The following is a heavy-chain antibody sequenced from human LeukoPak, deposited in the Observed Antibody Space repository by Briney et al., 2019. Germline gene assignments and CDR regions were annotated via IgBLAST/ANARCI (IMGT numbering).Heavy chain of an antibody. J-gene: IGHJ2*01. Sequence: ASVKVSCKASGGTFISYAISWVRQAPGQGLEWMGRIIPIFGTANYAQKFQGRVTITTDESTSTAYMELSSLRSEDTAVYYCAKNPGYSSSWPLGYFDLWGRGTLVTVSS. V-gene: IGHV1-69*05. D-gene: IGHD6-13*01. CDR1: GGTFISYA. CDR3: AKNPGYSSSWPLGYFDL. CDR2: IIPIFGTA.